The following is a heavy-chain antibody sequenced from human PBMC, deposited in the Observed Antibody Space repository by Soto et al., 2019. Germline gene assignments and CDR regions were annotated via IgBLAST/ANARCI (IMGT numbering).Heavy chain of an antibody. Sequence: QMQLQESGSGLVRPSQTLSLTCTVSGASIGSGSYSWNWIRQPPGKGLEWIGYLHHSGDTYFNPSLRRRVSISVDRSNNQFSLKLISVTAADTAVYYCARFPLWFGEFDYWGQGALVTVSS. D-gene: IGHD3-10*01. CDR3: ARFPLWFGEFDY. J-gene: IGHJ4*02. V-gene: IGHV4-30-2*01. CDR2: LHHSGDT. CDR1: GASIGSGSYS.